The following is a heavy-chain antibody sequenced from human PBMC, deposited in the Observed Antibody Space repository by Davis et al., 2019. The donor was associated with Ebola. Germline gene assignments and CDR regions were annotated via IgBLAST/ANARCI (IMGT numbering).Heavy chain of an antibody. J-gene: IGHJ3*02. D-gene: IGHD1-26*01. CDR2: ISAYNGNT. CDR1: GYTFKDYA. CDR3: ARTSIVGTTTTASDI. Sequence: SVKVSCKASGYTFKDYAISWVRQAPGQGLEWMGWISAYNGNTNYAQILQGRVTMTTDTSTGTAYMELRSLRSDDTAVYFCARTSIVGTTTTASDIWGQGTKVTVSS. V-gene: IGHV1-18*01.